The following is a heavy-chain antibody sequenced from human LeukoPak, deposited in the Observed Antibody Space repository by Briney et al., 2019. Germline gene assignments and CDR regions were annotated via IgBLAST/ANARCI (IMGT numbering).Heavy chain of an antibody. D-gene: IGHD3-22*01. V-gene: IGHV3-49*03. J-gene: IGHJ4*02. CDR2: IRSKAYGGTT. Sequence: GGSLRLSCTASGFTFGDYAMSWFRQAPGKGLEWVGFIRSKAYGGTTEYAASVKGRFTISRDDSKSIAYLQMNSLKTEDTAVYYCTRKDSSGYYYFDYWGQGTLVTVSS. CDR3: TRKDSSGYYYFDY. CDR1: GFTFGDYA.